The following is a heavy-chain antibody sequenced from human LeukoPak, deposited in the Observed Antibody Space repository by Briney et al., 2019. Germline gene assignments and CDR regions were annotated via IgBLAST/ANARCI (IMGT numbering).Heavy chain of an antibody. D-gene: IGHD3-10*01. J-gene: IGHJ6*03. CDR3: ARQAPNYYGSGSYYNYYYYMDV. Sequence: PSETLSLTCAVYGGSFSGYYWSWIRQPPGKGLEWIGEINHSGSTNYNPSLKSRVTISVDTSKNQFSLKLSSVTAADTAVYYCARQAPNYYGSGSYYNYYYYMDVWGKGTTVTISS. CDR1: GGSFSGYY. V-gene: IGHV4-34*01. CDR2: INHSGST.